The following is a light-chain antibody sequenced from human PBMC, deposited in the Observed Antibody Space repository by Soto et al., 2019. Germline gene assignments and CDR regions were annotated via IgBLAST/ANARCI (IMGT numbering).Light chain of an antibody. Sequence: EIVMTQSPATLSVSPGERATLSCRASQSVSSNLAWYQQKPGQATRLLIYGASTRATGIPSRFSGSGSGTKFTLTISSLQSEHLAVYDCQQYNNWPTFGPGTKVDIK. CDR3: QQYNNWPT. J-gene: IGKJ3*01. CDR2: GAS. CDR1: QSVSSN. V-gene: IGKV3-15*01.